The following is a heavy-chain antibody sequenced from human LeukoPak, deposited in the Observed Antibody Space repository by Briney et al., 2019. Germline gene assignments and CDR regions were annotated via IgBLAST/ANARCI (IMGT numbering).Heavy chain of an antibody. V-gene: IGHV3-30*18. D-gene: IGHD5-18*01. J-gene: IGHJ4*02. Sequence: GGSPRLSCAASGFTFSSYGMHWVRQAPGKGLEWVAVISYDGSNKYYADSVKGRFTISRDNSKNTLYLQMNSLRAEDTAVYYCAKWGYSYGLPDYWGQGTLVTVSS. CDR2: ISYDGSNK. CDR1: GFTFSSYG. CDR3: AKWGYSYGLPDY.